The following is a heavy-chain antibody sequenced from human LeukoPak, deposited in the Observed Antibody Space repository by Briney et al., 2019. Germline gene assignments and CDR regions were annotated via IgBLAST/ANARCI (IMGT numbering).Heavy chain of an antibody. Sequence: PGRSLRLSCAASGFTFSSYGMHWVRQAPGKGLEWVAVIWYDGSNKYYADSVKGRFTISRDNSKNTLYLQMNSLRAEDTAVYYCAMVPAAMGSGVYWGQGTLVTVSS. J-gene: IGHJ4*02. CDR3: AMVPAAMGSGVY. D-gene: IGHD2-2*01. CDR2: IWYDGSNK. CDR1: GFTFSSYG. V-gene: IGHV3-33*01.